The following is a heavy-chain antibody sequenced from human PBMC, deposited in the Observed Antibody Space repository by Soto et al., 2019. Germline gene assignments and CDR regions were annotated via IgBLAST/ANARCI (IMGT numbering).Heavy chain of an antibody. J-gene: IGHJ4*02. CDR2: INSDGSST. V-gene: IGHV3-74*01. Sequence: GGSLRLSCAASGFTFSSYWMHWVRQAPGKGLVWVSRINSDGSSTSYADSVKGRFTISRDNAKNTLYLQMNSLRAEDTAVYYCARGEGQLELRRDLDYWGQGTLVTVSS. CDR1: GFTFSSYW. CDR3: ARGEGQLELRRDLDY. D-gene: IGHD1-7*01.